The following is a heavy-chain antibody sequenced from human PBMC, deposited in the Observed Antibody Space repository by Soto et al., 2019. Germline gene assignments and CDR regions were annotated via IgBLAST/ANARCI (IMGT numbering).Heavy chain of an antibody. CDR1: GFTFSSYS. Sequence: EVQLVESGGGLVQPGGSLRLSCASSGFTFSSYSMNWVRQSPGKWLEWVSYISSSSSTIYYADSVKGRFTISRDNAKNTLYLKMKSLSAEDTAVYYCAREKGWLNWFDPWGQGTLVTVSS. J-gene: IGHJ5*02. CDR2: ISSSSSTI. D-gene: IGHD6-19*01. CDR3: AREKGWLNWFDP. V-gene: IGHV3-48*01.